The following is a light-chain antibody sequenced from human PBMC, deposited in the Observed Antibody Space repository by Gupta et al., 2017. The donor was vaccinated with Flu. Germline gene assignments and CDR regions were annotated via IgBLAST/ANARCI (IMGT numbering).Light chain of an antibody. CDR1: QSISSY. Sequence: DIQMTQSPSSLSASVGDRVTITCRASQSISSYLNWYQQKPGKAPNLLIYAASSLRSGVPSRFSGSGSGTDFTLTISNLQLEDFATYYCQQSYSAPEYSFGQGTKLEIK. J-gene: IGKJ2*03. CDR3: QQSYSAPEYS. V-gene: IGKV1-39*01. CDR2: AAS.